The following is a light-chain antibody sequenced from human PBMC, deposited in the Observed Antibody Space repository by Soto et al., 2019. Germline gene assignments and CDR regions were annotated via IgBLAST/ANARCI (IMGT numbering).Light chain of an antibody. CDR2: AAS. V-gene: IGKV1-39*01. J-gene: IGKJ1*01. CDR1: QSISNY. CDR3: QQSYSSPPT. Sequence: DIHMTQSPSSLSASVEDIATIAVLASQSISNYLAWYQQKPGKAPKLLIYAASSLQSGVPSRFSGSRSGTEFTLTISSLQPEDFATYYCQQSYSSPPTFGQGTKVDIK.